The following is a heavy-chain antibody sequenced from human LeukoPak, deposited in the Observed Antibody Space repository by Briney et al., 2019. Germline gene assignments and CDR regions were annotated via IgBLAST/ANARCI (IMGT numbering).Heavy chain of an antibody. D-gene: IGHD4-17*01. CDR1: GGSISSYY. J-gene: IGHJ2*01. CDR3: ARDRTSVRYWYFDL. V-gene: IGHV4-59*01. CDR2: IYYSGST. Sequence: SETLSLTCTVSGGSISSYYWSWIRQPPGKGLEWIGYIYYSGSTNYNPSLKSRVTISVDTSKNQFSLKLSSVTAADTAVYYCARDRTSVRYWYFDLWGRGTLVTVSS.